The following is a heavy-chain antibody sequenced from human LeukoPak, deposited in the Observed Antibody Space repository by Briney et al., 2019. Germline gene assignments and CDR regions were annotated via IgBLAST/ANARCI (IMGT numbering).Heavy chain of an antibody. Sequence: GRSLRLSCAASGFTFNNYGMHWVRQAPGKGLEWVAVLSYDGSKKYYADSVKGRFTISRDNSKNSLYLQMNSLRAEDTAVYYCARGAYYYEDWGQGTLVTVSS. J-gene: IGHJ4*02. CDR2: LSYDGSKK. CDR3: ARGAYYYED. CDR1: GFTFNNYG. D-gene: IGHD3-22*01. V-gene: IGHV3-30*03.